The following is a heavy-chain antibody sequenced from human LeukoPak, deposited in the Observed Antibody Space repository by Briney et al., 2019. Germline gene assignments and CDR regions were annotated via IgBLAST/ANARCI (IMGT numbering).Heavy chain of an antibody. J-gene: IGHJ2*01. Sequence: PGGSLRLSCAASGFTFSSSEMNWVRQAPGKGLEWVSYISSRGSTTYYADSVKGRFTISRDSAKNSLYLQMNSLRAEDTAVYYCARSSRFIVVAGNDRYFDLWGRGTLVTVSS. CDR1: GFTFSSSE. CDR2: ISSRGSTT. CDR3: ARSSRFIVVAGNDRYFDL. D-gene: IGHD6-19*01. V-gene: IGHV3-48*03.